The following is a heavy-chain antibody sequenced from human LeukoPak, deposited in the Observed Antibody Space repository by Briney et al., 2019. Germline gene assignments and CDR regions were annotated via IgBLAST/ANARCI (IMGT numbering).Heavy chain of an antibody. D-gene: IGHD3-10*01. Sequence: GGSLRLSCAASGFTLSSNYMSWVRQAPGKGLEWVSVIYSDGSTYYPDSVTGRFTISRDNYMNTLYLQMSSLRAEDTAVYYCARVIAARERAWFGELRLYYYSYIDVWGKGTPVTISS. CDR1: GFTLSSNY. CDR3: ARVIAARERAWFGELRLYYYSYIDV. J-gene: IGHJ6*03. V-gene: IGHV3-66*01. CDR2: IYSDGST.